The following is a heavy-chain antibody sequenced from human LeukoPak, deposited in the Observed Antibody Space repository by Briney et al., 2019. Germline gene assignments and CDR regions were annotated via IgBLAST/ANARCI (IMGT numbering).Heavy chain of an antibody. Sequence: GGSLRLSCAASGFTFSSYGMSWVRQAPGKGLEWVSSISGSGGSTYYADSVKGRFTISRDNAKNTLYLQMNSLRAEDTAVYYCAKDLLRITMVRGVIIGPQLDYWGQGTLVTVSS. J-gene: IGHJ4*02. CDR3: AKDLLRITMVRGVIIGPQLDY. CDR1: GFTFSSYG. CDR2: ISGSGGST. V-gene: IGHV3-23*01. D-gene: IGHD3-10*01.